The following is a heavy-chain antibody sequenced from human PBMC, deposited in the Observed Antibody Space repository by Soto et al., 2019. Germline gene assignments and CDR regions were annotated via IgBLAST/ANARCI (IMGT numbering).Heavy chain of an antibody. CDR1: GFNFNNYG. D-gene: IGHD6-13*01. V-gene: IGHV3-33*01. Sequence: QVQLVESGGGVVQPGRSLRLSCAASGFNFNNYGMHWVRQAPGKGLEWVAVIWNDGNGYYYANSVKGRFTISRDNSKNTLFLQMSRLRAEDTAVYYCARRQISPPTRGAASARGGMDVWGQGTTGTVSS. CDR3: ARRQISPPTRGAASARGGMDV. J-gene: IGHJ6*02. CDR2: IWNDGNGY.